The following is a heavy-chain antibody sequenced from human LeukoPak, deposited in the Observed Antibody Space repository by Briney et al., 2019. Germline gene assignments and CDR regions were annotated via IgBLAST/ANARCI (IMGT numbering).Heavy chain of an antibody. CDR3: AKDDFCTTRSCSPKHFDS. J-gene: IGHJ4*02. Sequence: GGSLRLSCRAWVLTFSSYGMHCVRQAPGKGLEWVAVISYDRSNKYYADSVKGRFTISRDNSKNTLYLQMNSLRAEDTAVFYCAKDDFCTTRSCSPKHFDSWGQGTLVTVSS. V-gene: IGHV3-30*18. CDR1: VLTFSSYG. CDR2: ISYDRSNK. D-gene: IGHD2-8*01.